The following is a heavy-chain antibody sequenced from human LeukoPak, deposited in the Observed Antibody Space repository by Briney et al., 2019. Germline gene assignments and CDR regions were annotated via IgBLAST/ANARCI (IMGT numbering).Heavy chain of an antibody. J-gene: IGHJ4*02. Sequence: SVKVSCKASGGTFSSYAISWVRQAPGQGLEWMGGIIPIFGTANYAQKFQGRVTITADEPTSTAYMELSSLRSEDTAVYYCARFSTNIAAADHYFDYWGQGTLVTVSS. CDR3: ARFSTNIAAADHYFDY. D-gene: IGHD6-13*01. CDR1: GGTFSSYA. CDR2: IIPIFGTA. V-gene: IGHV1-69*01.